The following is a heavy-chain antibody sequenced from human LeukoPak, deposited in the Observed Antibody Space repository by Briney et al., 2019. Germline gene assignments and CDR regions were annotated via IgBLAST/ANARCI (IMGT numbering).Heavy chain of an antibody. J-gene: IGHJ5*02. CDR1: GYSISSGYY. D-gene: IGHD4/OR15-4a*01. CDR3: ARAFIMAAGANINWFDP. Sequence: PSETLSLTCTVSGYSISSGYYWAWIRRPPGKGLEWIGSISHSGSTYYNPSLKSRVTISVDTSKNQFSLKMSSVTAADTAVFFCARAFIMAAGANINWFDPWGQGTLVTVSP. V-gene: IGHV4-38-2*02. CDR2: ISHSGST.